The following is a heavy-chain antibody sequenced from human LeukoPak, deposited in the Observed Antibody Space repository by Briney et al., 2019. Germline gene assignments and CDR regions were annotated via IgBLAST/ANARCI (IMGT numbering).Heavy chain of an antibody. V-gene: IGHV1-18*01. D-gene: IGHD2-2*03. CDR2: ISAYNGNT. CDR3: ARDFFGYCSSTSCYSFGY. Sequence: ASVKVSCKASGYTFTSYGISWVRQAPGQGLEWMGWISAYNGNTNYAQKLQGRATMTTDTSTSTAYMELRSLRSDDTAVYYCARDFFGYCSSTSCYSFGYWGQGTLVTVSS. J-gene: IGHJ4*02. CDR1: GYTFTSYG.